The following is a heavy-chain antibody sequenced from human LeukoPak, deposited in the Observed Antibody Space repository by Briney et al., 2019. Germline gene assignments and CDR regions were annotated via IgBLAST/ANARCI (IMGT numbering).Heavy chain of an antibody. CDR2: ISSSSTYI. Sequence: PGGSLRLSCAASGFTFSSYSLNWGRQAPGKGLEWVSSISSSSTYIYYADSVKGRFTISRDNANNSLYLQMNSLRAEDTAVYYCARGTGAGLVQAYYFDYWGQGTLVTVSS. D-gene: IGHD3/OR15-3a*01. J-gene: IGHJ4*02. CDR3: ARGTGAGLVQAYYFDY. V-gene: IGHV3-21*06. CDR1: GFTFSSYS.